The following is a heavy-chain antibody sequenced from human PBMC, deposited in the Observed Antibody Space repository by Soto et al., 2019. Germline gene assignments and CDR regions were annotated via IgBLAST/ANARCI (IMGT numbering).Heavy chain of an antibody. D-gene: IGHD2-15*01. Sequence: QVQLQESGPGLVKPSQTLSLTCTVSGASISSVDHYWSWIRQPPGKGLEWSGYVYYSGRADHNPSTKSRVAISIDTSKNRFSLRLSSVTAADTAVYYCARVGGNEDFDTWGQGTLVTVSS. V-gene: IGHV4-30-4*01. CDR1: GASISSVDHY. CDR3: ARVGGNEDFDT. CDR2: VYYSGRA. J-gene: IGHJ4*02.